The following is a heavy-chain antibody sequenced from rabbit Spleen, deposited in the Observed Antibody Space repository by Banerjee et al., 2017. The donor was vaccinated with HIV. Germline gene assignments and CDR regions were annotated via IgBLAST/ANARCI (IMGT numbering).Heavy chain of an antibody. J-gene: IGHJ4*01. CDR2: INAGSSGST. Sequence: QEQLVESGGGLVQPEGSLTLTCTASGFSFSSSYWICWVRQAPGKGLEWIACINAGSSGSTYYASWAKGRFTISKTSSTTVTLQMTSLTAADTATYFCAREHSWGYFNLWGPGTLVTVS. V-gene: IGHV1S45*01. CDR3: AREHSWGYFNL. D-gene: IGHD6-1*01. CDR1: GFSFSSSYW.